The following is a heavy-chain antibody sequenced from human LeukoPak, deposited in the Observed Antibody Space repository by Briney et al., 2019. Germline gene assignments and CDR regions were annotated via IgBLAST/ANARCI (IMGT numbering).Heavy chain of an antibody. CDR1: GGSISSGGYY. CDR3: ARSPPMVRGVIIKGWFDP. Sequence: SSETLSLTCTVSGGSISSGGYYWSWIRQHPGKGLEWIGYIYYSGSTYYNPSLKSRVTISVDTSKNQFSLKLSSVTAADTAVYYCARSPPMVRGVIIKGWFDPWGQGTLVTVSS. J-gene: IGHJ5*02. D-gene: IGHD3-10*01. CDR2: IYYSGST. V-gene: IGHV4-31*03.